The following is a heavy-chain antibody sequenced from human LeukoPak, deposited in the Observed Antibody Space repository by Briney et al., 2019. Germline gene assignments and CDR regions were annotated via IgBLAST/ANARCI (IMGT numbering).Heavy chain of an antibody. J-gene: IGHJ4*02. CDR2: INHSGST. CDR1: GGSFSGYY. V-gene: IGHV4-34*01. CDR3: ASYGSGSYGY. Sequence: SETLSLTCAVYGGSFSGYYWSWIRQPPGKGLEWIGEINHSGSTNYNPSLKSRVTISVDTSKNQFSLKLSSVTAADTAVYYCASYGSGSYGYWGQRTLVTVSS. D-gene: IGHD3-10*01.